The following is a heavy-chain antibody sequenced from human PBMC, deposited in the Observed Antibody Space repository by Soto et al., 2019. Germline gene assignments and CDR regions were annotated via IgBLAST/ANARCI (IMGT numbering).Heavy chain of an antibody. V-gene: IGHV3-23*01. CDR1: GFTFSSYG. CDR3: AKLLHNSHYNVMDV. CDR2: ISHSGNT. Sequence: PGGSLRLSSAVSGFTFSSYGMRWVRQAPGQGLEWVSSISHSGNTYYSDSVKGRFTISRDNSKNTLYLQMDSLRAEDTATYYCAKLLHNSHYNVMDVWGRGTTVTVSS. J-gene: IGHJ6*02. D-gene: IGHD1-1*01.